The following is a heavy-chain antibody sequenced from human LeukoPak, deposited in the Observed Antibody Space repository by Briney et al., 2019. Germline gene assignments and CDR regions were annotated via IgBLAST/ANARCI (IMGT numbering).Heavy chain of an antibody. Sequence: SVKVSCKASGGTFSSYAISWVRQAPGQGLEWMGGIIPILGTANYAQKFQGRVTITTDESTSTAYMELSSLGSEDTAVYYCARDGTYCSSTSCPLDYWGQGTLVTVSS. CDR1: GGTFSSYA. V-gene: IGHV1-69*05. CDR3: ARDGTYCSSTSCPLDY. D-gene: IGHD2-2*01. CDR2: IIPILGTA. J-gene: IGHJ4*02.